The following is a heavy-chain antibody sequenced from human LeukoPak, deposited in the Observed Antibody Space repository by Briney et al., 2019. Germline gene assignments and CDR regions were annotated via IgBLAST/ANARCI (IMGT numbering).Heavy chain of an antibody. CDR3: ARAIGRYYDSSGYQKPYGMDV. V-gene: IGHV4-59*12. D-gene: IGHD3-22*01. Sequence: PSETLSLTCTVSVGSISSYYWSWMRQPPGKGGEGIGYIYNRGSTKYNPSLKSRVTISVDTSKNQVSLKLSSVTAADAAVYYCARAIGRYYDSSGYQKPYGMDVWGQGTTVTVSS. J-gene: IGHJ6*02. CDR1: VGSISSYY. CDR2: IYNRGST.